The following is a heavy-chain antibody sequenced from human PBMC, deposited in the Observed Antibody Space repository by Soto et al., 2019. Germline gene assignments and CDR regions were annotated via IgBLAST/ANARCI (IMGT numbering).Heavy chain of an antibody. CDR1: GVTFISFA. D-gene: IGHD3-3*01. J-gene: IGHJ5*02. CDR3: AKSVAVVIIRGWFDP. Sequence: SMRLSYAAAGVTFISFAISWVLQAPGKGLEWVSAISGSGGSTYYADSVKGRFTISRDNSKNTLYLQMNSLRAEDTAVYYCAKSVAVVIIRGWFDPWGQGTLVTVSS. V-gene: IGHV3-23*01. CDR2: ISGSGGST.